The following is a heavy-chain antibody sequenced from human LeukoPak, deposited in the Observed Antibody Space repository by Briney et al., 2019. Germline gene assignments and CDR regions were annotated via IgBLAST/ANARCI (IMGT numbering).Heavy chain of an antibody. J-gene: IGHJ4*02. D-gene: IGHD6-13*01. V-gene: IGHV3-49*03. Sequence: GGSLRLSCAASGFTFSTFAMSWFRQAPGKGLEWVGFIRSKAYGGTTEYAASVKGRFTISRDDSKSIAYLQMNSLKTEDTAVYYCTPSSSSWFRGPFDYWGQGTLVTVSS. CDR2: IRSKAYGGTT. CDR1: GFTFSTFA. CDR3: TPSSSSWFRGPFDY.